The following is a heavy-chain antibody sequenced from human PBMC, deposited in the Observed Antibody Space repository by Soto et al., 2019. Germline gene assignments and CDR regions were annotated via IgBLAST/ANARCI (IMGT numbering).Heavy chain of an antibody. D-gene: IGHD3-22*01. CDR3: VRDRRIYYSDPHDEFVASDYEV. J-gene: IGHJ3*01. CDR1: GGIFGSHG. CDR2: FIPIFRTL. V-gene: IGHV1-69*01. Sequence: QVQLIQSEAEVKKPGSSVRVSCTASGGIFGSHGFSWVRQAPGQRLEWVGGFIPIFRTLTYTEKFQARVRIAADESTNTVSSDLSSLTSEDTAVYYCVRDRRIYYSDPHDEFVASDYEVWGQGTMVSVSS.